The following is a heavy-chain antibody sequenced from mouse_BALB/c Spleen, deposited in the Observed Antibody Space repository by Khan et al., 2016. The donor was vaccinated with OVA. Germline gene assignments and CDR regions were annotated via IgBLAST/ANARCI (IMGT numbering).Heavy chain of an antibody. CDR3: ARGYYGSSYGDAMDY. CDR1: GFTFSSFG. J-gene: IGHJ4*01. CDR2: ISSGSSTI. V-gene: IGHV5-17*02. D-gene: IGHD1-1*01. Sequence: EVELVESGGGLVQPGGSRKLSCAASGFTFSSFGMHWVRQAPEKGLEWVAYISSGSSTIYYADTVKGRFTISRDNPKNTLLLQMTSLRSEDTAMYYCARGYYGSSYGDAMDYWGQGTSVTVSS.